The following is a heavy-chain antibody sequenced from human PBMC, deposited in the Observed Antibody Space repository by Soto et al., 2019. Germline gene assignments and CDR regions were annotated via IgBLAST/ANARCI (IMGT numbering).Heavy chain of an antibody. CDR1: GFTFTSSA. D-gene: IGHD3-16*02. V-gene: IGHV1-58*01. Sequence: SVKVSCKASGFTFTSSAVQWVRQARGQRREWIGWIVVGSGNTNYAQKFQERVTITRDMSTSTAYMELSSLRSEDTAVYYCAAGVITFGGVIVIRDYYYGMDVWGQGXTVTV. CDR2: IVVGSGNT. J-gene: IGHJ6*02. CDR3: AAGVITFGGVIVIRDYYYGMDV.